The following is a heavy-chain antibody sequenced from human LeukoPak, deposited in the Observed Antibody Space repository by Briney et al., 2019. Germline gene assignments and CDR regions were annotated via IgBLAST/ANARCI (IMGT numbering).Heavy chain of an antibody. V-gene: IGHV3-23*01. Sequence: GGSLRLSCAVSGFTFSSYAMSWVRQAPEKGLEWVSTISGSGGGTYYADSVKGRFTISRDNSKNTLYLQMNRLRVEDTAVYFCVTGRAARGWGQGTLVTVSS. D-gene: IGHD6-6*01. CDR1: GFTFSSYA. J-gene: IGHJ4*02. CDR3: VTGRAARG. CDR2: ISGSGGGT.